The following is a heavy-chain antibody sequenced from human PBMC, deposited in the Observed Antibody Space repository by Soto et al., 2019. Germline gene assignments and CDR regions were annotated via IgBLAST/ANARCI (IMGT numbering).Heavy chain of an antibody. D-gene: IGHD4-17*01. Sequence: SETLSLTCTVSGGSISSYYWSWIRQPPGKGLEWIGYIYYSGSTNYNPSLKSRVTISVDTSKNQFSLKLSSVTAADTAVYYCARGGTVTTYYYYGMDVWGQGTTVT. CDR3: ARGGTVTTYYYYGMDV. J-gene: IGHJ6*02. CDR2: IYYSGST. CDR1: GGSISSYY. V-gene: IGHV4-59*01.